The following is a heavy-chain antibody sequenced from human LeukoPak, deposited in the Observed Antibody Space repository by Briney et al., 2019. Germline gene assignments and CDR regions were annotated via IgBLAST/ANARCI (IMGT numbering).Heavy chain of an antibody. J-gene: IGHJ4*02. CDR1: GFTSSDYY. CDR3: ARRRCSSGCYYFDY. CDR2: ISSSGSTI. D-gene: IGHD3-22*01. V-gene: IGHV3-11*01. Sequence: GGSLRLSCAASGFTSSDYYMSWIRQAPGKGLEWVSYISSSGSTIYYADSAKGRFTISRDNAKNSLYLQMNSLRAEDTAMYYCARRRCSSGCYYFDYWGQGTLVTVSS.